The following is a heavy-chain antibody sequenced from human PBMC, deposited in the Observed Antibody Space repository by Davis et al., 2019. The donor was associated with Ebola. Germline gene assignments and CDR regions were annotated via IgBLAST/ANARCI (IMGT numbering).Heavy chain of an antibody. CDR1: GVTVSSNSGA. V-gene: IGHV6-1*01. D-gene: IGHD1-26*01. CDR3: VRGWGRTGMGV. Sequence: PSETLSLTCDISGVTVSSNSGAWNWIRQSPPRGLEWLGRTYYSSKWFNDYAVSVKSRITINPDTSKNQFSLQLSSVTPEDTAVYYCVRGWGRTGMGVWGQGTTVIVSS. J-gene: IGHJ6*02. CDR2: TYYSSKWFN.